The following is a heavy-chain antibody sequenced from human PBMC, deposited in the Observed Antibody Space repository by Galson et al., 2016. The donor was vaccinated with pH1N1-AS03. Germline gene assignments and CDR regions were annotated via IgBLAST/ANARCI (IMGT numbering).Heavy chain of an antibody. CDR2: IKGDGSVK. J-gene: IGHJ6*02. CDR1: GFSFGAYW. Sequence: SLRLSCAASGFSFGAYWMAWVRQAPGKGLEWLANIKGDGSVKHCVDSVKGRFTISRDNAKNSLYLQMNSLRAEDTAVYYCARNEGYSGYDYYYGLDVWGQGTTVTVSS. CDR3: ARNEGYSGYDYYYGLDV. D-gene: IGHD5-12*01. V-gene: IGHV3-7*01.